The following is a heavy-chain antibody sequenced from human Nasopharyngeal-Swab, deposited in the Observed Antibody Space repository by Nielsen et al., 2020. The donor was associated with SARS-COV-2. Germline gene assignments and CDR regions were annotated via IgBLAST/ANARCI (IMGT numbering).Heavy chain of an antibody. J-gene: IGHJ4*02. V-gene: IGHV3-53*01. CDR3: TREDRYASGSFDH. Sequence: WIRQPTGKGLEWVSVIYSGGGSYYADSVKGRFTISRDNFKNMLYLQMNSLRAEDTAMYYCTREDRYASGSFDHWGQGTLVTVSS. CDR2: IYSGGGS. D-gene: IGHD3-10*01.